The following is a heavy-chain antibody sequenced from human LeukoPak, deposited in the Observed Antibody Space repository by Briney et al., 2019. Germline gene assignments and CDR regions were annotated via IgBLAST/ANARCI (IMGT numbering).Heavy chain of an antibody. J-gene: IGHJ5*02. D-gene: IGHD6-13*01. Sequence: HGESLKISCKGSGYSFTSYWIGWVRQLPGKGLEWMGIIYPGDSDTRYSPSFQGQVTISADKSISTAYLQWSSLKASDTAMYYCARCPSIAAARYRAWFDPWGQGTLVTVSS. CDR2: IYPGDSDT. CDR1: GYSFTSYW. V-gene: IGHV5-51*01. CDR3: ARCPSIAAARYRAWFDP.